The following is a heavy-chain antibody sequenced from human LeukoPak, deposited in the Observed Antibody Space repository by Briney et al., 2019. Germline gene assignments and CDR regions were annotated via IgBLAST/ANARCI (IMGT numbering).Heavy chain of an antibody. CDR2: IRYDGSNK. D-gene: IGHD3-9*01. Sequence: PGGSLRLSCAASGFTFSSYGMHWVRQAPGKGLEWVAFIRYDGSNKYYADSVKGRFTISRDNSKNTLYLQMNSLRAEDTAVYYCAKGGNYDILTGYAYYFDYWGQGTLVTVSS. V-gene: IGHV3-30*02. CDR3: AKGGNYDILTGYAYYFDY. CDR1: GFTFSSYG. J-gene: IGHJ4*02.